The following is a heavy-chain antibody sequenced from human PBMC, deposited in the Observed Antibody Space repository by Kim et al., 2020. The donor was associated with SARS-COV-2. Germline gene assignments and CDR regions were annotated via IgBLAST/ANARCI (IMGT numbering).Heavy chain of an antibody. D-gene: IGHD2-15*01. CDR1: GGSINSYY. Sequence: SETLSLTCTVSGGSINSYYWSWIRQPPGKGLEWIGYISYSGSRNYNSSLESRVSMSVDTSKNQFSLKVSSVTAADTAVYYCARSRPCCSGGGCYRSDWYFDLWGGGTLVTVSS. CDR3: ARSRPCCSGGGCYRSDWYFDL. CDR2: ISYSGSR. V-gene: IGHV4-59*01. J-gene: IGHJ2*01.